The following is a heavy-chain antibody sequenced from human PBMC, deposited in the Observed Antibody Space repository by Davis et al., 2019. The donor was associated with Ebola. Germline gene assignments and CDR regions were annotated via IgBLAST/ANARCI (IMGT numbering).Heavy chain of an antibody. J-gene: IGHJ6*02. V-gene: IGHV4-34*01. CDR1: GGSFSGYY. D-gene: IGHD3-9*01. Sequence: SETLSLTCAVYGGSFSGYYWSWIRQPPGKGLEWIGEINHSGSTNYNPSLKSRVTISVDTSKNQFSLKLSSVTAADTAVYYRATQGRYFDWLSNYGMDVWGQGTTVTVSS. CDR2: INHSGST. CDR3: ATQGRYFDWLSNYGMDV.